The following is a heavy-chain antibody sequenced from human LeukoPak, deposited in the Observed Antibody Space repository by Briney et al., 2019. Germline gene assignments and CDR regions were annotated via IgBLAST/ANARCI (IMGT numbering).Heavy chain of an antibody. CDR3: AKDLGFFPLLIVPPYCGGDCDDY. CDR1: GGTFSSYA. V-gene: IGHV1-69*04. Sequence: SVKVSCKASGGTFSSYAISWVRQAPGQGLEWMGRIIPILGIANYAQKFQGRVTITADKSTSTAYMELSSLRSEDTAVYYCAKDLGFFPLLIVPPYCGGDCDDYWGQGTLVTVSS. CDR2: IIPILGIA. J-gene: IGHJ4*02. D-gene: IGHD2-21*02.